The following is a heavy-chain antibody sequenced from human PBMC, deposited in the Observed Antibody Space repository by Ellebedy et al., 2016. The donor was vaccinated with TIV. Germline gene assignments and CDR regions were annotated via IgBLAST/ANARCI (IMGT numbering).Heavy chain of an antibody. CDR2: IDDSGST. CDR1: GASISSYY. V-gene: IGHV4-59*01. D-gene: IGHD5-18*01. J-gene: IGHJ5*02. Sequence: MPSETLSLTCTVSGASISSYYWSWIRQPPGKGLEWIGYIDDSGSTNYNPSLKSRVTISVDSSKKHFSLKLTSVTAADTAVYFCARDQRGYTYGNNWFDPWGQGTLVTVSS. CDR3: ARDQRGYTYGNNWFDP.